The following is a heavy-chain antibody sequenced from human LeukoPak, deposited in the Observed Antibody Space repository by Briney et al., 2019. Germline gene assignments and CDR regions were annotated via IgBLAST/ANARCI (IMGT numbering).Heavy chain of an antibody. V-gene: IGHV3-30*01. D-gene: IGHD6-6*01. CDR1: GFTFSSYA. CDR3: ARRSSGSSSQPVDY. CDR2: ISYDGSNK. Sequence: GGSLRLSCAASGFTFSSYAMHWVRQAPGKGLEWVAVISYDGSNKYYADSVKGRFTISRDNSKNTLYLQMNSLRAEDTAVYYCARRSSGSSSQPVDYWGQGTLVTVSS. J-gene: IGHJ4*02.